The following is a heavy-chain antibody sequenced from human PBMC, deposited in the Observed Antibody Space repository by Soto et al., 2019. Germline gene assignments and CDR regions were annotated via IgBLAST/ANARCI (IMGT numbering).Heavy chain of an antibody. Sequence: SETLSLTCTVSGGSISSSSYYWGWIRQPPGKGLEWIGSIYYSGSTYYNPSLKSRVTISVDTSKNQFSLKLSSVTAADTAVYYCARVDIVTTNWFDPCGQGTPVTVSS. CDR3: ARVDIVTTNWFDP. CDR2: IYYSGST. D-gene: IGHD5-12*01. J-gene: IGHJ5*02. CDR1: GGSISSSSYY. V-gene: IGHV4-39*01.